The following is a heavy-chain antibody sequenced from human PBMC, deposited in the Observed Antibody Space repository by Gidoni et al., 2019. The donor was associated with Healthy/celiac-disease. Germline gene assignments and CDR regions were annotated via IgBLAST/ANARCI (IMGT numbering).Heavy chain of an antibody. CDR2: ISYDGSNK. V-gene: IGHV3-30-3*01. D-gene: IGHD5-18*01. J-gene: IGHJ6*02. CDR1: GFTFSSSA. CDR3: ARVDTAMVYYYYGMDV. Sequence: QVQLVESGGGVVQPGRSLSLSCAASGFTFSSSAMHWVRQAPGKGLEWVAVISYDGSNKYYADSVKGRFTISRDNSKNTLYLQMNSLRAEDTAVYYCARVDTAMVYYYYGMDVWGQGTTVTVSS.